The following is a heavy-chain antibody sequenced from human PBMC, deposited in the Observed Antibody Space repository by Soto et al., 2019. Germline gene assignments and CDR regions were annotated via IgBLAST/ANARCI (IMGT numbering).Heavy chain of an antibody. CDR2: IYYSGST. CDR1: ISSYY. V-gene: IGHV4-59*01. D-gene: IGHD3-9*01. Sequence: ISSYYWSWIRQPPGKGLEWIGYIYYSGSTNYNPSLKSRVTISVDTSKNQFSLKLSSVTAADTAVYYCARWRYFDSPYYYGMDVWGQGTTVTVSS. J-gene: IGHJ6*02. CDR3: ARWRYFDSPYYYGMDV.